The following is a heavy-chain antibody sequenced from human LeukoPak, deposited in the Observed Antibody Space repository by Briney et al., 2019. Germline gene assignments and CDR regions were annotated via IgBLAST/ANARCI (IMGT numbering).Heavy chain of an antibody. CDR3: ARHYGYYYGSGRTYYFDY. V-gene: IGHV4-4*07. J-gene: IGHJ4*02. Sequence: SETLSLTCTVSGGSISGYYWSWIRQPAGKGLEWIGRIYTSGTTNYNPSLKSRVTMSVDTSKNHFSLKLSSVTAADTAVYYCARHYGYYYGSGRTYYFDYWGQGTLVTVSS. CDR1: GGSISGYY. CDR2: IYTSGTT. D-gene: IGHD3-10*01.